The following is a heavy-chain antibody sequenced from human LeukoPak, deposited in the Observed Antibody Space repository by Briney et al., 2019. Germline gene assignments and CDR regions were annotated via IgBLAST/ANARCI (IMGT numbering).Heavy chain of an antibody. V-gene: IGHV3-21*01. D-gene: IGHD2-2*01. CDR2: ISSSSSYI. CDR3: ARVLGYCSSTSCYPYGMDV. CDR1: GXTFSSYS. J-gene: IGHJ6*02. Sequence: PGGSLRLSCAASGXTFSSYSLNWVRQAPGKGLEWVSSISSSSSYIYYAYSVKGRFTISRDNAKNSLYLQMNSLRAEDTAVYYCARVLGYCSSTSCYPYGMDVWGQGTTVTVSS.